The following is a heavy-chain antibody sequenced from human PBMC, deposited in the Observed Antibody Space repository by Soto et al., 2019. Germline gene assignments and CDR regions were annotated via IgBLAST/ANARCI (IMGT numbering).Heavy chain of an antibody. CDR1: GFIFSGYW. CDR2: INSDGSST. V-gene: IGHV3-74*01. CDR3: ARLLGGSGSFIDY. Sequence: EVQLVESGGGLVQPGGSLRLSCVASGFIFSGYWMHWVRQAPGKGLVWVSRINSDGSSTSYADSVKGRFTISRDNAKNTMYLQMNSLRAEDTAVYYCARLLGGSGSFIDYWGQETLVTVSS. J-gene: IGHJ4*02. D-gene: IGHD3-10*01.